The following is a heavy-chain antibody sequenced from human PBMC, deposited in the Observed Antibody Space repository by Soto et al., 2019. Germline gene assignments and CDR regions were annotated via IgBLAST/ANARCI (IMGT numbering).Heavy chain of an antibody. J-gene: IGHJ6*02. D-gene: IGHD2-2*01. Sequence: ASVKVSCQAAGYTFTSYYIHWVRQAPGQGLEWMGIINPNGGSTSYAQKFQGRVTMTRDTSTSTVYMELSSLRSEDTAVYYCARGVSSQKYYYYYYGMDVWGQGTTVTVSS. CDR3: ARGVSSQKYYYYYYGMDV. CDR2: INPNGGST. CDR1: GYTFTSYY. V-gene: IGHV1-46*01.